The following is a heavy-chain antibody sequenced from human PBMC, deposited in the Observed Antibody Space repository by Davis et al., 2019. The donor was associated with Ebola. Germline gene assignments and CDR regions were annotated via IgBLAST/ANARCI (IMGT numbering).Heavy chain of an antibody. CDR3: ARDGLVIPIDY. J-gene: IGHJ4*02. CDR2: IIPILGIA. CDR1: GYTFTSYY. Sequence: ASVKVSCKASGYTFTSYYMHWVRQAPGQGLEWMGRIIPILGIANYAQKLQGRVTMTTDTSTSTAYMELRSLRSDDTAVYYCARDGLVIPIDYWGQGTLVTVSS. V-gene: IGHV1-18*04. D-gene: IGHD3/OR15-3a*01.